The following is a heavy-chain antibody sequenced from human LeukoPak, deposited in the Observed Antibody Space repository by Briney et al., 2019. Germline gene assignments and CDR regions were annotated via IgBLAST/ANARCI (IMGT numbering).Heavy chain of an antibody. J-gene: IGHJ4*02. CDR1: GYSISSVYY. Sequence: SETLSLTCAVSGYSISSVYYWGWIRQPPGKGLEWIGSIYHSGSTYYNPSLKSRVTISVDTSKNQFSLKLSSLTAADTAVYYCAREVLDFAYWGQGTLVTVSS. CDR2: IYHSGST. V-gene: IGHV4-38-2*02. D-gene: IGHD2-2*03. CDR3: AREVLDFAY.